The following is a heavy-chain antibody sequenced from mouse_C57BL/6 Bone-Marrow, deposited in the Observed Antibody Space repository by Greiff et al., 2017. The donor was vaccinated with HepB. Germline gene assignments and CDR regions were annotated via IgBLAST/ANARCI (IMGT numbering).Heavy chain of an antibody. V-gene: IGHV5-2*01. Sequence: VQVVESGGGLVQPGESLKLSCESNEYEFPSHDMSWVRKTPGKRLELVAAINSDGGSTYYPDTMERRFIISRDNTKKTLYLQMSSLRSEDTALYYCANGSSPYWYFDVWGTGTTVTVSS. D-gene: IGHD1-1*01. CDR1: EYEFPSHD. J-gene: IGHJ1*03. CDR3: ANGSSPYWYFDV. CDR2: INSDGGST.